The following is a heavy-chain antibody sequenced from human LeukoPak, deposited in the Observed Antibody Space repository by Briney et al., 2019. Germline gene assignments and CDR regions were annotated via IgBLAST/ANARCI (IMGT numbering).Heavy chain of an antibody. CDR1: GFTFGSYG. D-gene: IGHD3-10*01. CDR3: AKVRFGELSSYYFDY. V-gene: IGHV3-30*18. CDR2: ISYDGSNE. J-gene: IGHJ4*02. Sequence: GGSLRLSCAASGFTFGSYGMHWVRQAPGKGLEWVAAISYDGSNEYYLDSVKGRFTASRDNSKNTLNLQMNTLTPEDTAVYYCAKVRFGELSSYYFDYWGQGTLVTVSS.